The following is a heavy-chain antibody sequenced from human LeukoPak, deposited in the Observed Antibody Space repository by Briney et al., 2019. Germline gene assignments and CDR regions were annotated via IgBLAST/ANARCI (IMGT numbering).Heavy chain of an antibody. V-gene: IGHV3-7*01. CDR1: GFSFTTYW. CDR3: AKLAKYFYGWETYYFFEH. J-gene: IGHJ4*02. D-gene: IGHD3-10*01. CDR2: INQDGTEK. Sequence: GGSLRLSCAASGFSFTTYWMSWVRQAPGKGLERVANINQDGTEKYYVDSVKGRFTISRDNAKNSLYMQMNSLRVEDTAVYYCAKLAKYFYGWETYYFFEHWGQGTPVTASS.